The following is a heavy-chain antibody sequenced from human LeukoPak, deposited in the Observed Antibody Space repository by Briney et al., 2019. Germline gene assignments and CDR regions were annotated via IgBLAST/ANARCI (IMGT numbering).Heavy chain of an antibody. CDR2: INNDGGTT. D-gene: IGHD3-10*01. CDR1: GFTFSNYW. V-gene: IGHV3-74*01. J-gene: IGHJ6*02. CDR3: AKDYNGSGSHFTPYGMDV. Sequence: GGSLRLSCAASGFTFSNYWIHWVRQAPGKGLMWVSHINNDGGTTSYADSVKGRFTISRDNAKNTVYLQMNSLRAEDTALYYCAKDYNGSGSHFTPYGMDVWGQGTTVTVSS.